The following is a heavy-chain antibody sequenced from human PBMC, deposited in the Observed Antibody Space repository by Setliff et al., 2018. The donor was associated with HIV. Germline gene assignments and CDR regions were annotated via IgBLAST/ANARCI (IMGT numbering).Heavy chain of an antibody. J-gene: IGHJ4*02. Sequence: SVKVSCKASGGTFSGYAISWVRQAPGQGLELMGGIIPIFGTANYAQKFQGRVTITADESTSTAYMELSSLRSGDRAVYYCARGTPYTNSFDYWGQGTLVTVSS. V-gene: IGHV1-69*13. CDR1: GGTFSGYA. CDR3: ARGTPYTNSFDY. CDR2: IIPIFGTA. D-gene: IGHD2-8*01.